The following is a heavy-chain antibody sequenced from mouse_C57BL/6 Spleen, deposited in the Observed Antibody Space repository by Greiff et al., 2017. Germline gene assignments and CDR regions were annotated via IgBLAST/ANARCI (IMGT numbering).Heavy chain of an antibody. J-gene: IGHJ1*03. V-gene: IGHV5-17*01. CDR1: GFTFSDYG. D-gene: IGHD1-1*01. CDR2: ISSGSSTI. Sequence: EVKLMESGGGLVKPGGSLKLSCAASGFTFSDYGMHWVRQAPEKGLEWVAYISSGSSTIYYADTVKGRFTISRDNAKNTLFLQMTSLRSEDTAMYYCAVITTAFDVWGTGTTVTVSS. CDR3: AVITTAFDV.